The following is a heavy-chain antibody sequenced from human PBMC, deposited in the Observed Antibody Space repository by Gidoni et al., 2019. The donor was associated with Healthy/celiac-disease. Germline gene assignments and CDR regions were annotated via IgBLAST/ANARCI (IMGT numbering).Heavy chain of an antibody. V-gene: IGHV3-43*01. Sequence: EVQMVESGGVVVQPGGSLRLSCAASGFTFDDYTMHWVRQAPGKGLEWFSLISWDGGSTYYADSVKGRFTISRDNSKNSLYLQMNSLRTEDTALYYCAKDLVASSGYYYDYYYYYGMDVWGQGTTVTVSS. D-gene: IGHD3-22*01. CDR3: AKDLVASSGYYYDYYYYYGMDV. J-gene: IGHJ6*02. CDR2: ISWDGGST. CDR1: GFTFDDYT.